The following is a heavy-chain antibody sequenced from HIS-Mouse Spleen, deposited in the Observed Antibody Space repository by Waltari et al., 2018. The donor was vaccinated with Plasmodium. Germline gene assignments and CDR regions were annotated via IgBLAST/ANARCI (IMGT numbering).Heavy chain of an antibody. D-gene: IGHD1-26*01. V-gene: IGHV2-70*15. CDR1: GFSLSTSGMC. CDR2: SDWDDDK. CDR3: ARGRVGATGAFDI. J-gene: IGHJ3*02. Sequence: QVTLRESGPALVKPTQTLTLTCTFSGFSLSTSGMCASWIRQHPGKALEWLARSDWDDDKYYSTSLKTRLTISKDTSKNQVVLTMTNMDPVDTATYYCARGRVGATGAFDIWGQGTMVTVSS.